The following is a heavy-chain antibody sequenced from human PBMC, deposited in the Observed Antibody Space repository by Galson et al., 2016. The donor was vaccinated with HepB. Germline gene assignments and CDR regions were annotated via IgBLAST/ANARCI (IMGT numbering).Heavy chain of an antibody. J-gene: IGHJ4*02. D-gene: IGHD5-18*01. V-gene: IGHV3-33*01. CDR2: IWYDGGNK. Sequence: SLRLSCAASGFTFRRYGMHWVRQAPGKGLEWVAVIWYDGGNKFYADSVKGRFTISGDNSKNTLYLQMNSLRADDTAVYYCAREYRGDFRIDYWGQGTLATVSS. CDR3: AREYRGDFRIDY. CDR1: GFTFRRYG.